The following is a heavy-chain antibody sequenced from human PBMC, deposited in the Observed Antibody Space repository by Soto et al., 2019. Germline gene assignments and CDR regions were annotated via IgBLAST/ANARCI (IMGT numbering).Heavy chain of an antibody. D-gene: IGHD3-10*01. J-gene: IGHJ6*02. CDR3: AKRGDYYGYYYTMYV. CDR1: VFTFDDYA. Sequence: GGSLRLSCAASVFTFDDYAMHWVRQAPGKGLEWVSGISGTTSRTFYADSVKGRFAISRDNSKNTLYLQMNSLRAEDTAVYYCAKRGDYYGYYYTMYVWGQGTTVTVSS. CDR2: ISGTTSRT. V-gene: IGHV3-23*01.